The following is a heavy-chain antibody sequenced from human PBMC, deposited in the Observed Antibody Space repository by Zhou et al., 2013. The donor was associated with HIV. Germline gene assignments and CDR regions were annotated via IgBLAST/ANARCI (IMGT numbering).Heavy chain of an antibody. J-gene: IGHJ6*02. CDR3: GRGDLWSYYYYGMDV. CDR1: GGTLRTYG. V-gene: IGHV1-69*12. D-gene: IGHD3-10*01. Sequence: QVQLVQSGAEVKKPGSSVKVSCKASGGTLRTYGISWVRQAPGKGLEWMGGIIPIFGRPNYAQKFQGRLTITADESTTTAHMELSSLRSEDMAVYYCGRGDLWSYYYYGMDVWGQGTTVTVSS. CDR2: IIPIFGRP.